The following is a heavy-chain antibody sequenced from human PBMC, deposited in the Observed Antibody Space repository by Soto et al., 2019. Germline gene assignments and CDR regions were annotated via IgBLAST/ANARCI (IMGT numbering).Heavy chain of an antibody. Sequence: PSETLSLTCTVSGGSVSSGDYYWSWIRPPPGQGLEWIGNIYYSGRTNYNPSLKSRATISVDTSKNQFSLKVSPATAADTAVYYCARMPVDTSMIYWFDPWGQGTLVTVSS. J-gene: IGHJ5*02. V-gene: IGHV4-61*08. CDR2: IYYSGRT. CDR3: ARMPVDTSMIYWFDP. CDR1: GGSVSSGDYY. D-gene: IGHD5-18*01.